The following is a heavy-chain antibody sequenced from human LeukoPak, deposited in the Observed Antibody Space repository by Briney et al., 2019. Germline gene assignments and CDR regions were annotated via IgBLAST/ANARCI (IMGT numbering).Heavy chain of an antibody. Sequence: PGGSLRLSCAASGFTFDDYGMSWVRQAPGKGLEWVSGINWNGGSTGYADSVKGRFTISRDNAKNSLYLQMNSLRAEDTALYYCASRGPYDSSGYYHSDYWDQGTTVTVSS. CDR2: INWNGGST. V-gene: IGHV3-20*04. D-gene: IGHD3-22*01. J-gene: IGHJ4*02. CDR1: GFTFDDYG. CDR3: ASRGPYDSSGYYHSDY.